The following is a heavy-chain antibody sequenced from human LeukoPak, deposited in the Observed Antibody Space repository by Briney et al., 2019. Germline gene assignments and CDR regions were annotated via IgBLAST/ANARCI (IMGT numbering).Heavy chain of an antibody. D-gene: IGHD1-1*01. CDR3: AKGPGNWNDAFDY. CDR1: GFTFSSYG. CDR2: IRYDGSNK. J-gene: IGHJ4*02. V-gene: IGHV3-30*02. Sequence: GGSLRLSCAASGFTFSSYGMHWVRQAPGKGLEWVAFIRYDGSNKYYADSVKGRFTISRDNSKNTLYLQMNSLRAEDTAVYYCAKGPGNWNDAFDYWGQGTLVTVSS.